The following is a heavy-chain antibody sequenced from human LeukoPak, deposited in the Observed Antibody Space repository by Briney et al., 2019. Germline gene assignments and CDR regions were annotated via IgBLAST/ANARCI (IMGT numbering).Heavy chain of an antibody. CDR2: IYHSGST. D-gene: IGHD1-20*01. CDR3: ARHRYNWNYFDY. J-gene: IGHJ4*02. V-gene: IGHV4-38-2*02. Sequence: PSETLSLTCTVSGYSISSGYYWGWIRQPPGEGLEGIGSIYHSGSTYYNPSLKSRVTISVDTSKNQFSPKLSSVTAADTAVYYCARHRYNWNYFDYWGQGTLVTVSS. CDR1: GYSISSGYY.